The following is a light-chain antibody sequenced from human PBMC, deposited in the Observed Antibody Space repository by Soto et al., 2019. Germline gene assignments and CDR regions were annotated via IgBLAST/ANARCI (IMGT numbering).Light chain of an antibody. CDR1: QTISSW. Sequence: DIQMTQAPSTLSGSVGVRVTITCRASQTISSWLAWYQQKPGKAPKLLIYKASTLKSGVTSRFSRSGSGIEFTLTISSLPPDDFATYHCKHYNVYSEAFGQGTKVDIK. CDR3: KHYNVYSEA. CDR2: KAS. J-gene: IGKJ1*01. V-gene: IGKV1-5*03.